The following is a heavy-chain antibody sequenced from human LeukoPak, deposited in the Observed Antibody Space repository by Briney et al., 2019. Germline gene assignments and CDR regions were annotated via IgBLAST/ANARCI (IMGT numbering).Heavy chain of an antibody. CDR3: AKDSSGWPFDY. CDR1: GFTFSSYS. J-gene: IGHJ4*02. V-gene: IGHV3-21*01. Sequence: PGGSLRLSCAASGFTFSSYSMNWVRQAPGKGLEWVSSISSSSSYIYYADSVKGRFTISRDNAKNSLYLQMNSLRAEDTAVYYCAKDSSGWPFDYWGQGTLVTVSS. CDR2: ISSSSSYI. D-gene: IGHD6-19*01.